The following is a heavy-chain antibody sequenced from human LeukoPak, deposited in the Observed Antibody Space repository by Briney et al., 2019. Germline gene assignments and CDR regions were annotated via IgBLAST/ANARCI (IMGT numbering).Heavy chain of an antibody. CDR3: ARGEDFERYYLAY. J-gene: IGHJ4*02. V-gene: IGHV4-59*01. CDR2: VYYTGST. D-gene: IGHD3-9*01. CDR1: GGSISSYY. Sequence: SETLSLTCTVSGGSISSYYWSWVRQPPGKGLEWIGFVYYTGSTNYSPSLKSRVTISVDTSKNQFSLKLTSVTAADTAVYFCARGEDFERYYLAYWGQGPLVTVSS.